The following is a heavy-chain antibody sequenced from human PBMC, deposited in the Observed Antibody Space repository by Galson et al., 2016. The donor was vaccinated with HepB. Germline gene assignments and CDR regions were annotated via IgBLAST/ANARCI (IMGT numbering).Heavy chain of an antibody. CDR1: GFTSSTYA. Sequence: SLRLSCAASGFTSSTYAMSWVRQAPGKGLEWVSAISATGSSTYYADSVKGRFTISKGNSKNPLYLQMNGLRTEDTAIYYCATNGPQLYFHWLNSFDYWGQGTLVTVSS. D-gene: IGHD3-9*01. V-gene: IGHV3-23*01. CDR2: ISATGSST. CDR3: ATNGPQLYFHWLNSFDY. J-gene: IGHJ4*02.